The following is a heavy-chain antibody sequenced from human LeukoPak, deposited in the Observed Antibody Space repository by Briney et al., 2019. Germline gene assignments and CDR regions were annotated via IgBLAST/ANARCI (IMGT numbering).Heavy chain of an antibody. Sequence: GGSLRLSCTVSGFTFSGSSMHWLRQAPGQGLKWVATISYDGNSEYYRDSVKGRFAVSRVNSKNTLYLQMQSLRHEDTAVYFCARPGDSPFDHWGQGTLVTVSS. CDR2: ISYDGNSE. CDR3: ARPGDSPFDH. CDR1: GFTFSGSS. V-gene: IGHV3-30*09. J-gene: IGHJ4*02. D-gene: IGHD5-18*01.